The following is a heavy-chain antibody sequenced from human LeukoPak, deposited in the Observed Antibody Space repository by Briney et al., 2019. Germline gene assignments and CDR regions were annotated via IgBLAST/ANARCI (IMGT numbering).Heavy chain of an antibody. Sequence: GASVNVSCKASGYNFISYGISWVRQAPGRGLEWMGWISPYNGNTNYAQKLQGRVTMTTDTPTSTAYMELRSLRSDDTAVYYCARVGVSAWPLYNYYYGMDVGGQGTTVAVSS. CDR3: ARVGVSAWPLYNYYYGMDV. V-gene: IGHV1-18*01. D-gene: IGHD6-19*01. J-gene: IGHJ6*02. CDR2: ISPYNGNT. CDR1: GYNFISYG.